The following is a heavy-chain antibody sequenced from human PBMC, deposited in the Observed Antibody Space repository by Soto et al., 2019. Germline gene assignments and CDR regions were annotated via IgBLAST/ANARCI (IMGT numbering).Heavy chain of an antibody. V-gene: IGHV1-46*03. CDR1: GYTFTSYY. CDR2: INPSGGST. CDR3: ARGTGSAEYFQH. D-gene: IGHD2-15*01. Sequence: ASVKLYCKASGYTFTSYYMHWVRQAPGQGLEWMGIINPSGGSTSYAQKFQGRVTMTRDTSTSTVYMELSSLRSEDTAVYYCARGTGSAEYFQHWGQGTPVTVSS. J-gene: IGHJ1*01.